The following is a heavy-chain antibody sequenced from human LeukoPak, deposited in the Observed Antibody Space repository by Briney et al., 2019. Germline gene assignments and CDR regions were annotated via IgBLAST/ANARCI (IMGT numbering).Heavy chain of an antibody. CDR2: ISGSGGST. D-gene: IGHD3-22*01. J-gene: IGHJ4*02. Sequence: GGSLRLSCAASGFTFSSYAMSWVRQAPGKGLEWVSAISGSGGSTYCADSVKGRFTISRDNSKNTLYLQMNSLRAEDTAVYYCARSGSGYYYIFDYWGQGTLVTVSS. CDR3: ARSGSGYYYIFDY. CDR1: GFTFSSYA. V-gene: IGHV3-23*01.